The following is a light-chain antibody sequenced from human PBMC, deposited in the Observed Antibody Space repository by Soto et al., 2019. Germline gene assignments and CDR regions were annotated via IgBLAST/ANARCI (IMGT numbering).Light chain of an antibody. Sequence: EIVMTQSPANLSVSPGERATLSCRASQSVSSNLAWYQQKPGQGPRLLIYGASTRATSIPARFSGSGSGTEFTLPINSLQSEDFAVYYCHQYNKWPPYTFGQGTKLEIK. CDR2: GAS. CDR1: QSVSSN. J-gene: IGKJ2*01. V-gene: IGKV3-15*01. CDR3: HQYNKWPPYT.